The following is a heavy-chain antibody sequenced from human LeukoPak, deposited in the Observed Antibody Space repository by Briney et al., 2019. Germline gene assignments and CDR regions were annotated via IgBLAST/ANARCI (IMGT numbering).Heavy chain of an antibody. Sequence: GGSLRLSCAASGFTFSSYDMHWVRQATGKGLEWVSAIGTAGDTYYPGSVKGRFTISRENAKNSLYLQMNSLRAGDTAVYYCARAKTPIEAAGPFFDYWGQGTLVTVSS. CDR3: ARAKTPIEAAGPFFDY. CDR1: GFTFSSYD. J-gene: IGHJ4*02. V-gene: IGHV3-13*01. D-gene: IGHD6-13*01. CDR2: IGTAGDT.